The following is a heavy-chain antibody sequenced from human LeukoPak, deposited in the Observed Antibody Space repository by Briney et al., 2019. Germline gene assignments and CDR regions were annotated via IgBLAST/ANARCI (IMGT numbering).Heavy chain of an antibody. V-gene: IGHV3-74*01. J-gene: IGHJ6*02. D-gene: IGHD1-26*01. CDR1: GFTFNSYG. CDR3: AREGRGWELEGYYGMDV. Sequence: PGGSLRLSCAASGFTFNSYGMHWVRQAPGKGLVWVSRINSDGSSTSYADSVKGRFTISRDNAKNTLYLQMNSLRAEDTAVYYCAREGRGWELEGYYGMDVWGQGTTVTVSS. CDR2: INSDGSST.